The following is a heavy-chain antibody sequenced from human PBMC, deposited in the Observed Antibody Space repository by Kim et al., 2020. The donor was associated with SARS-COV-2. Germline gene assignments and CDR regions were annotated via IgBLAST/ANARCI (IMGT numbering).Heavy chain of an antibody. V-gene: IGHV4-59*09. J-gene: IGHJ4*02. D-gene: IGHD3-3*02. CDR3: ARGRTHFNPPCDC. Sequence: KYNPSLKSRGTISVDTSKKQFSLNLSSVTAADTAIYYCARGRTHFNPPCDCWGQGTLVTVSS.